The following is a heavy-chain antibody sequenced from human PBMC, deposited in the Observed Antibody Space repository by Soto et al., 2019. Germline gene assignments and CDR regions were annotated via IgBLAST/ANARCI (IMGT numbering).Heavy chain of an antibody. Sequence: SVKVSCKASGGTFSSYAISWVRQAPGQGLEWMGGIIPIFGTANYAQKFQGRVTITADKSTSTAYMELSSLGSEDTAVYYCARASEYYYDSSGYRDAFDIWGQGTMVTVSS. D-gene: IGHD3-22*01. CDR3: ARASEYYYDSSGYRDAFDI. CDR1: GGTFSSYA. J-gene: IGHJ3*02. CDR2: IIPIFGTA. V-gene: IGHV1-69*06.